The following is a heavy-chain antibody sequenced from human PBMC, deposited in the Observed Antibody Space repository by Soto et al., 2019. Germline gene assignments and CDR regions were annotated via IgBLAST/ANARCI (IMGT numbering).Heavy chain of an antibody. CDR3: QGVLLCFRDFDY. Sequence: QLQLQESGPGLVKPSETLSLTCTVSGDSISRSTYYWGWIRQPPGKGLEWIGTIYYSGSTHYNPSLNSRDAISVDTSKNQYSQNLSSVTAADTAVYYCQGVLLCFRDFDYWGPGSMVTVTS. V-gene: IGHV4-39*01. D-gene: IGHD3-10*01. CDR1: GDSISRSTYY. J-gene: IGHJ4*02. CDR2: IYYSGST.